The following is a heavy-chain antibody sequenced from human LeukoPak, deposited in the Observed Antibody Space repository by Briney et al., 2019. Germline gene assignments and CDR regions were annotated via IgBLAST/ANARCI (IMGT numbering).Heavy chain of an antibody. D-gene: IGHD3-22*01. V-gene: IGHV3-30*04. CDR1: GFTFSSFA. CDR3: ARASKTYYYDSGSTFDY. Sequence: GGSLRLSCAASGFTFSSFAMHWVRQAPGKGLEWVAVISFEGSEKYDADSVKGRFTISRDNSKNTLYLQMDSLRAEDTAVYYCARASKTYYYDSGSTFDYWGQGTLVTVSS. CDR2: ISFEGSEK. J-gene: IGHJ4*02.